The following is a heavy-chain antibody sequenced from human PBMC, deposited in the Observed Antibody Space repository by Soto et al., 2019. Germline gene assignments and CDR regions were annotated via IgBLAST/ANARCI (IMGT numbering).Heavy chain of an antibody. V-gene: IGHV1-18*04. CDR3: ARGYYYDSSGYYQNAFDI. J-gene: IGHJ3*02. Sequence: VKVSCKASGYTFTSYGISWVRQAPGQGLEWMGWISAYNGNTNYAQKLQGRVTMTTDTSTSTAYMELRSLRSDDTAVYYCARGYYYDSSGYYQNAFDIWGQGTMVTVSS. D-gene: IGHD3-22*01. CDR2: ISAYNGNT. CDR1: GYTFTSYG.